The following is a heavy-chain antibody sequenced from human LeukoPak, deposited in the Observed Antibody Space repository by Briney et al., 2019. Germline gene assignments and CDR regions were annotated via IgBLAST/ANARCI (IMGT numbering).Heavy chain of an antibody. D-gene: IGHD3-22*01. CDR1: GGSISSYY. Sequence: PSETLSLTCTVSGGSISSYYWSWIRQPPGKGLEWIGYIYYSGSTNYNPSRKSRVTISVDTSKNQFSLKLSSVTAADTAVYYCAREVTDDSSGYYDWYFDLWGRGTLVTVSS. CDR2: IYYSGST. J-gene: IGHJ2*01. V-gene: IGHV4-59*01. CDR3: AREVTDDSSGYYDWYFDL.